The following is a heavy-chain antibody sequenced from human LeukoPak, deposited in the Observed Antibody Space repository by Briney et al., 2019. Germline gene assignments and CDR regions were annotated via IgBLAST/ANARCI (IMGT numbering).Heavy chain of an antibody. D-gene: IGHD3-9*01. CDR1: GYTFTSYD. CDR2: MNPDTGNT. CDR3: ARRPFKYYDILTGYYRSEFGY. V-gene: IGHV1-8*01. J-gene: IGHJ4*02. Sequence: ASVKVSCKASGYTFTSYDINWVRQATGQGLEWMGWMNPDTGNTGYAQKFQGRVTMTRNTSITTAYMELSSLQSEDTAVYYCARRPFKYYDILTGYYRSEFGYWGQGTLVTVSS.